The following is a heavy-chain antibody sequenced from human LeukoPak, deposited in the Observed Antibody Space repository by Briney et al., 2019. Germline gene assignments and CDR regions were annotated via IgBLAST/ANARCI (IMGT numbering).Heavy chain of an antibody. CDR2: VWYDGNRK. J-gene: IGHJ4*02. D-gene: IGHD3-10*01. CDR1: GFTFSSHA. V-gene: IGHV3-30*02. Sequence: GGSQRLSCAASGFTFSSHAMHWVRQAPGKGLEWVTLVWYDGNRKYYADSVKGRFTISRDNSKNSVYLQLNSLRPEDTAMYYCVSMVRGVGYWGQGTLVTVSS. CDR3: VSMVRGVGY.